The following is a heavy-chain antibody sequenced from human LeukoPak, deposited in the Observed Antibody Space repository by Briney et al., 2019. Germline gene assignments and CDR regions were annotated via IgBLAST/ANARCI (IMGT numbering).Heavy chain of an antibody. J-gene: IGHJ3*02. Sequence: SETLSLTCAVYGGSFSGYYWSWIRQPPGKGLEWIGEINHSGSTNYNPSLKSRVTISVDTSKNQFSLKLSSVTAADTAVYYCARIYVLLWFGDPDRAFDIWGQGTMVTVSS. CDR1: GGSFSGYY. V-gene: IGHV4-34*01. D-gene: IGHD3-10*01. CDR3: ARIYVLLWFGDPDRAFDI. CDR2: INHSGST.